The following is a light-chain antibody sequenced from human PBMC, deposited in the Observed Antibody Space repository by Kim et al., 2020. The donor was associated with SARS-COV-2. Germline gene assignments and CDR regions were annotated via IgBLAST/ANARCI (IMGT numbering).Light chain of an antibody. J-gene: IGKJ4*01. CDR1: QTCNNNF. Sequence: GAPADLSCLASQTCNNNFCSSLPQKHGQAPRLLMHGASRAATGIPDRFSSSVSGTAFTLTISRLEPEDFAVYSCQQYDNSPSPLTFGGGTKVDIK. V-gene: IGKV3-20*01. CDR3: QQYDNSPSPLT. CDR2: GAS.